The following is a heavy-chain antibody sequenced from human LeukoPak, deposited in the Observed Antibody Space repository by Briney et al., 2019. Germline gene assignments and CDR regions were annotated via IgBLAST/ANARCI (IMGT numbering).Heavy chain of an antibody. CDR1: GYTLTRYY. J-gene: IGHJ4*02. CDR2: INPNSGGT. CDR3: ATDYGDYVTVY. D-gene: IGHD4-17*01. Sequence: GASVKVSCKASGYTLTRYYMHWVRQAPAQGLEWMGWINPNSGGTNFAQKFQGRVTMTRDTSISTAYMELSRLRSDDTAVYYWATDYGDYVTVYWGQGTLVTVSS. V-gene: IGHV1-2*02.